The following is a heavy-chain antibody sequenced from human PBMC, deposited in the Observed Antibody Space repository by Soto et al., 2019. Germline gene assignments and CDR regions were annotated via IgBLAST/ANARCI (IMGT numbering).Heavy chain of an antibody. CDR3: ARDLPGSDILTGPGREDY. D-gene: IGHD3-9*01. V-gene: IGHV3-48*01. CDR1: GFTFSSYS. Sequence: QSVGSLRLSCAASGFTFSSYSMNWVRQAPGKGLEWVSYISSSSSTIYYADSVKGRFTISRDNAKNSLYLQMNSLRAEDTAVYYCARDLPGSDILTGPGREDYWGQGTLVTVSS. CDR2: ISSSSSTI. J-gene: IGHJ4*02.